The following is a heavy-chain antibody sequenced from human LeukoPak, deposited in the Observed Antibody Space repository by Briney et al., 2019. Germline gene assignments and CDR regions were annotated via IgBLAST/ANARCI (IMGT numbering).Heavy chain of an antibody. CDR2: ISYGGSTK. Sequence: GGSLRLSCAASGFTFSNYGMHWVRQAPGKGLEWVAFISYGGSTKTYADSVKGRFTTSRDISLHLQMNSLRAEDTAVYYCVRNNNNDYWGQGTLVTVSS. CDR3: VRNNNNDY. V-gene: IGHV3-30*02. J-gene: IGHJ4*02. CDR1: GFTFSNYG. D-gene: IGHD2/OR15-2a*01.